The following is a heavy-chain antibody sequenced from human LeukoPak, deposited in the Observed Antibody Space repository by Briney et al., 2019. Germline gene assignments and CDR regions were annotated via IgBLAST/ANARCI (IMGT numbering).Heavy chain of an antibody. D-gene: IGHD4-23*01. CDR3: ARFYGGNPIDY. CDR2: ISAYNGNT. Sequence: WMGWISAYNGNTNYAQKLQGRVTMTTDTSTSTAYMELRSLRSDDTAVYYCARFYGGNPIDYWGQGTLVTVSS. J-gene: IGHJ4*02. V-gene: IGHV1-18*01.